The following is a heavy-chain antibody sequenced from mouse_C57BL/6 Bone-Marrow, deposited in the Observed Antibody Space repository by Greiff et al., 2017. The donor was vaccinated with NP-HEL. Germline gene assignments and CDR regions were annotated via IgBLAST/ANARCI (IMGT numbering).Heavy chain of an antibody. CDR3: ARSTYYSPWFAY. V-gene: IGHV1-26*01. D-gene: IGHD2-12*01. CDR1: GYTFTDYY. Sequence: VQLQQSGPELVKPGASVKISCKASGYTFTDYYMNWVKQSHGKSLEWIGDINPNNGGTSYNQKFKGKATLTVDKSSSTAYMELRSLTSEDSAVYYCARSTYYSPWFAYWGQGTLVTVSA. J-gene: IGHJ3*01. CDR2: INPNNGGT.